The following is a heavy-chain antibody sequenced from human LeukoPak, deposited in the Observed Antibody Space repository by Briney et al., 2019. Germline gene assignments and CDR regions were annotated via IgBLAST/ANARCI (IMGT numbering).Heavy chain of an antibody. Sequence: SETRSLTCNVSGGSINSGSFYWSWIRQPAGKGLEWIGRIYSGGHTNYNPSLKSRVTVSADTSKNQFSLNLSSVTAADTAVYYCARSRGFSYGFNFDYWGQGTLVTVSS. CDR1: GGSINSGSFY. V-gene: IGHV4-61*02. CDR3: ARSRGFSYGFNFDY. J-gene: IGHJ4*02. D-gene: IGHD5-18*01. CDR2: IYSGGHT.